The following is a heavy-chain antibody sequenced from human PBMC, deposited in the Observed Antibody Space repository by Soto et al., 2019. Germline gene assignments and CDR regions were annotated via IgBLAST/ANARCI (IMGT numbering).Heavy chain of an antibody. CDR3: ASDRFSGYYFDFYYAMDV. CDR1: GYTFTSYY. Sequence: QVQLVQSGAEVKKPGASVNVSCQASGYTFTSYYMHWVRQAPGQGLEWMGIINPGGGSTSYAQKLQGRVTMTRDTSTNSVYLELSSLRSEDTAVYYCASDRFSGYYFDFYYAMDVWGQGTTVTVSS. CDR2: INPGGGST. D-gene: IGHD3-22*01. V-gene: IGHV1-46*04. J-gene: IGHJ6*02.